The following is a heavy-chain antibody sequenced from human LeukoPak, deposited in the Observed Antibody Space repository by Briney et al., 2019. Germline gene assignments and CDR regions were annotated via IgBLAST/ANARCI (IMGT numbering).Heavy chain of an antibody. CDR2: VYYSGTT. CDR3: ARAIAAAGPLYFYY. CDR1: GGSISNYY. V-gene: IGHV4-59*01. Sequence: SETLSLTCTVSGGSISNYYWSWIRHPQGKGLEWDGPVYYSGTTNYNPSLKSRALISVEPSTDQFSLNLNPVIAADTAVYYCARAIAAAGPLYFYYWGQGTLVTVSS. D-gene: IGHD6-13*01. J-gene: IGHJ4*02.